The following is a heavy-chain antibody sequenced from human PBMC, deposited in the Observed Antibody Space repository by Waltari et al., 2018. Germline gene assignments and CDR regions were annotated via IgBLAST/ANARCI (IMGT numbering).Heavy chain of an antibody. CDR1: GYTFTSYD. Sequence: VQLVQSGAEVKKPGASVKVSCKASGYTFTSYDINWVRQATGKWLEWRGWMNPNGGNTGYAQKCQGRGTMTRNTSISTAYMELGSLRSEDTAVYYCARSTGTYDRWGQGTLVTVSS. V-gene: IGHV1-8*01. CDR2: MNPNGGNT. D-gene: IGHD5-12*01. J-gene: IGHJ4*02. CDR3: ARSTGTYDR.